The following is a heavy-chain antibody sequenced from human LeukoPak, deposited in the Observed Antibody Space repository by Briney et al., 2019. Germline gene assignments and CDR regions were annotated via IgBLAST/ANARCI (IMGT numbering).Heavy chain of an antibody. Sequence: ASVKVSCKASGYTFTSYAMHWVRQAPGQRLEWMGWINAGNGNTKYSQKFQGRVTITRDTSASTAYMELSSLRSEDTAVYYCARDPSLYCSSTSCPPPGFRFDPWGQGTLVTVSS. V-gene: IGHV1-3*01. J-gene: IGHJ5*02. D-gene: IGHD2-2*01. CDR3: ARDPSLYCSSTSCPPPGFRFDP. CDR1: GYTFTSYA. CDR2: INAGNGNT.